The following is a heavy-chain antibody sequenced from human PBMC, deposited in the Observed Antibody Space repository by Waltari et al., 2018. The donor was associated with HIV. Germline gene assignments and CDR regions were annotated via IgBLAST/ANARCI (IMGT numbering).Heavy chain of an antibody. V-gene: IGHV1-18*01. J-gene: IGHJ4*02. CDR1: GYTFISHG. D-gene: IGHD1-26*01. CDR2: ISTDNANT. Sequence: VHLVQSGAEMKKPGASVKVSSKASGYTFISHGIRWVRQARGHGLEWMGWISTDNANTNYARSLQGRVTMTTDTSTTTAYMELRSLTSDDTAVYYCARDGLRYSGTFYSDYWGQGTLVTVSS. CDR3: ARDGLRYSGTFYSDY.